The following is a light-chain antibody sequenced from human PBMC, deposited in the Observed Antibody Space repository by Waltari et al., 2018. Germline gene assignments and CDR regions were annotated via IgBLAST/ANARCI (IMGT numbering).Light chain of an antibody. CDR1: SLRTSY. V-gene: IGLV3-19*01. Sequence: SSELTQDPAVSVALGQTARFTFQGDSLRTSYASWYQVKPGQAPVLVIYGKDKRPSGIPDRISGHSSGTTSSLTITGAQAEDEADYYCSSRMLFAGGTKVTVL. CDR2: GKD. J-gene: IGLJ3*02. CDR3: SSRML.